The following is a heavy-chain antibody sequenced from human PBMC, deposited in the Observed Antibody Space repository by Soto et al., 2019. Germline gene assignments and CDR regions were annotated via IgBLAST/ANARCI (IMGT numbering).Heavy chain of an antibody. CDR1: GYTFTGYY. J-gene: IGHJ4*02. CDR3: ARGGSYSRSWPSYDY. CDR2: INPNSGGT. V-gene: IGHV1-2*04. D-gene: IGHD6-13*01. Sequence: ASVKVGCKASGYTFTGYYMHWVRQAPGQGLEWMGWINPNSGGTNYAQKFQGWVTMTRDTSISTAYMELSRLRSDDTAVYYCARGGSYSRSWPSYDYWGQGTLVTVSS.